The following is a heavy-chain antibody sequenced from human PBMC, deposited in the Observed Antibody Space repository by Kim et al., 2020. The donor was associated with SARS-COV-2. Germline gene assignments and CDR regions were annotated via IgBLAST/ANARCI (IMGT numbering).Heavy chain of an antibody. D-gene: IGHD1-26*01. CDR2: IDPEDGET. J-gene: IGHJ4*02. V-gene: IGHV1-24*01. CDR3: ATGGEWELLRLIF. CDR1: GYTLTDLS. Sequence: ASVKVSCKASGYTLTDLSMHWVRQAPGKGLEWMGGIDPEDGETIYAQKFQGRVTMTEDTSTDTAYMELSSLRSEDTAVYYCATGGEWELLRLIFWGQGTLVTVS.